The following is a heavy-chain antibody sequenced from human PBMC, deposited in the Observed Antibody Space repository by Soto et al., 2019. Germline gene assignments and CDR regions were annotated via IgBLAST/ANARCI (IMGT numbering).Heavy chain of an antibody. CDR2: IYYSGST. Sequence: SETLSLTCIVSGGSISNYYWSWIRQPPRKGLEWIGYIYYSGSTNYNPSLKSRVTISVDTSKNQFSLKLSSVTAADTAVYYCARDLPTYDSSGYYYGGYGMDVWGQGTTVTVSS. D-gene: IGHD3-22*01. CDR1: GGSISNYY. J-gene: IGHJ6*02. CDR3: ARDLPTYDSSGYYYGGYGMDV. V-gene: IGHV4-59*12.